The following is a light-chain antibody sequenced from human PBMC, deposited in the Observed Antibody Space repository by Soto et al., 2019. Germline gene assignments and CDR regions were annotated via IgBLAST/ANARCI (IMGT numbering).Light chain of an antibody. CDR2: DAS. V-gene: IGKV3-20*01. J-gene: IGKJ1*01. CDR1: QSLSSSQ. CDR3: QHYGSSPRT. Sequence: EIVLTQSPGTLSLSPGERATLSCRASQSLSSSQLAWYQQKPGQAPRLLIHDASSRATGISDRFTGSGSGTDFTLTITTLEPEDFAVYYCQHYGSSPRTFGLGTKVEI.